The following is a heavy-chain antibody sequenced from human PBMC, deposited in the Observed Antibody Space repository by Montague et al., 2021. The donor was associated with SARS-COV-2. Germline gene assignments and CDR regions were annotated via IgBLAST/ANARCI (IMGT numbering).Heavy chain of an antibody. CDR2: ISYSGST. Sequence: SETLSLTCTVSGGSISSSNYYWGWIHQPPGKGLEWIGSISYSGSTYYNPSLKSRVTIFVDTSKNQFSLKLSSVTAADTAVYYCASPTYYYDSSGSDAFDIWGQGTMVTVSS. V-gene: IGHV4-39*01. D-gene: IGHD3-22*01. CDR3: ASPTYYYDSSGSDAFDI. CDR1: GGSISSSNYY. J-gene: IGHJ3*02.